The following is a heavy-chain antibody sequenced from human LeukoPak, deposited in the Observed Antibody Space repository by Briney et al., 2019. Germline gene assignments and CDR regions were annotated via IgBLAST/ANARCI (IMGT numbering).Heavy chain of an antibody. CDR1: GFTFSNYA. Sequence: GGSLRLSCAASGFTFSNYAMSWVRQAPGKGLEWVSSISATGGSTYYADSVKGRFTISRDNSKNTLYLQMNSLRAEDTAVYYCAKDVMAWLRFIDYWGQGTLVTVSS. CDR3: AKDVMAWLRFIDY. V-gene: IGHV3-23*01. J-gene: IGHJ4*02. CDR2: ISATGGST. D-gene: IGHD5-12*01.